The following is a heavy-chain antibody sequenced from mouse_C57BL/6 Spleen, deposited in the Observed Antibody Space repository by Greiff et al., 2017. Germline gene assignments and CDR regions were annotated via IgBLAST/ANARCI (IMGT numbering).Heavy chain of an antibody. CDR3: ARSPSYGSSYYFDY. Sequence: QLQQPGAELVKPGASVKMSCKASGYTFTSYWITWVKQRPGQGLEWIGDIYPGSGSTNYNEKFKSKATLTVDTSSSTAYMQLSSLTSEDSAVYYCARSPSYGSSYYFDYWGQGTTLTVSS. CDR2: IYPGSGST. J-gene: IGHJ2*01. V-gene: IGHV1-55*01. D-gene: IGHD1-1*01. CDR1: GYTFTSYW.